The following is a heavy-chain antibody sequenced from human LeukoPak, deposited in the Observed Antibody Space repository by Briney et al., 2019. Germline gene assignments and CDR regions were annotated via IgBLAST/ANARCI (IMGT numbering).Heavy chain of an antibody. CDR1: GGSFSGYY. D-gene: IGHD6-19*01. V-gene: IGHV4-34*01. CDR2: INHSGST. CDR3: ARAVGLVQYAFDI. J-gene: IGHJ3*02. Sequence: SETLSLTCAVYGGSFSGYYWSWIRQPPGKGLEWIGEINHSGSTNYNPSLKSRVTISVDTSKNQFSLKLSSVTAADTAMYYCARAVGLVQYAFDIWGQGTMVTVSS.